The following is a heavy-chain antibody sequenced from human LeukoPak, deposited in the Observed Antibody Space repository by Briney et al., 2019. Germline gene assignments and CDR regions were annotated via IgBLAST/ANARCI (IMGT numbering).Heavy chain of an antibody. CDR3: VHRQSERLIYYFDF. V-gene: IGHV2-5*01. CDR1: GFSLGTSGVG. J-gene: IGHJ4*02. Sequence: SGPTLVNPTQTLTLTCTFSGFSLGTSGVGVGWIRQPPGKALEWLALIYWNDDKRYNPSLNNRLTITKDTSKNQVVLTLINMDPVDTATYFCVHRQSERLIYYFDFWGQGTLVTVSS. D-gene: IGHD2-8*01. CDR2: IYWNDDK.